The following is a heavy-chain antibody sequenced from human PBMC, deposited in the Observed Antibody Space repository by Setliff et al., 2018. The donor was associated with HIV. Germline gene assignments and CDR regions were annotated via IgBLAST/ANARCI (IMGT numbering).Heavy chain of an antibody. CDR3: ARGTRVGAPYYFDY. J-gene: IGHJ4*02. Sequence: ASVKVSCKVSGYTLTKLSMRWVRQAPGKGLEWMRGFDPELGETFFAQRFQGRITMTGDTSITTAYMELSRLRSDDTAVYYCARGTRVGAPYYFDYWGQGARVTVSS. CDR2: FDPELGET. D-gene: IGHD1-26*01. V-gene: IGHV1-24*01. CDR1: GYTLTKLS.